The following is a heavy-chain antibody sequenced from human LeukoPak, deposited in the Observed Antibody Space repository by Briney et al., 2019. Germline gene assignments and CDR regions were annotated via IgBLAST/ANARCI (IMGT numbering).Heavy chain of an antibody. Sequence: GGSLRLSCEGSAFIFSGHWMNWVRQTPGKGLEWVASIKEDGSERQYVDSVKGRFTISRDNAKNSLYLQMNSLRVEDTAVYYCARDPGIVGATFLDYWGQGTLVTVSS. CDR3: ARDPGIVGATFLDY. D-gene: IGHD1-26*01. CDR2: IKEDGSER. V-gene: IGHV3-7*03. CDR1: AFIFSGHW. J-gene: IGHJ4*02.